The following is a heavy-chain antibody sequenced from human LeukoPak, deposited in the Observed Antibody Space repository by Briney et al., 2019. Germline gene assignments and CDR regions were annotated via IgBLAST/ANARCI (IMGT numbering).Heavy chain of an antibody. Sequence: PGGSLRLSCAASGFTFSSYAMSWVRQAPGKGLEWDSAISGSGGSTYYADSVKGRFTISRDNSKNTLYLQMNSLRAEDTAVYSCANPYYYDSSGYYENYWGQGTLVTVSS. D-gene: IGHD3-22*01. CDR3: ANPYYYDSSGYYENY. CDR2: ISGSGGST. J-gene: IGHJ4*02. CDR1: GFTFSSYA. V-gene: IGHV3-23*01.